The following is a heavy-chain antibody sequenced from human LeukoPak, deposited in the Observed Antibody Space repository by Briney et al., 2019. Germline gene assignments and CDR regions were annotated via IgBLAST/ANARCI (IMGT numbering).Heavy chain of an antibody. Sequence: PGGSLRLSCAASGLTFSDYWMYWVRQAPGKGLEWVANIKHDGSEKYYVDSVKGRFTISRDNAKNSLYLQMNSLRAEDTALYYCAKDSSSWYYFDYWGQGTLVTVSS. D-gene: IGHD6-13*01. CDR3: AKDSSSWYYFDY. CDR1: GLTFSDYW. V-gene: IGHV3-7*03. CDR2: IKHDGSEK. J-gene: IGHJ4*02.